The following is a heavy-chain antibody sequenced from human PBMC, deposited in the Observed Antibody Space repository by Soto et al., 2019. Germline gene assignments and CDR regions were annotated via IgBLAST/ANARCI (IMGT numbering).Heavy chain of an antibody. V-gene: IGHV3-74*01. CDR1: GFPFSIYW. J-gene: IGHJ4*02. CDR3: AESSTGRGLAD. CDR2: INGDGTTT. Sequence: EVQLVESGGGLVQPGGSLRLSCAASGFPFSIYWMHWVRQDPGKGLVWVSRINGDGTTTRYADSVKGRFTISRDNAKNTVYLKVNSLRAEDTAMSYCAESSTGRGLADWGRGTLVTVSS. D-gene: IGHD1-1*01.